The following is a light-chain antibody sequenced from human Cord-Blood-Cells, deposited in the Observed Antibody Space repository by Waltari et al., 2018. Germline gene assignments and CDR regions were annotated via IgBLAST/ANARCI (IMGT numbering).Light chain of an antibody. CDR1: GSDVGRYNL. CDR2: EVS. J-gene: IGLJ2*01. V-gene: IGLV2-23*02. Sequence: QSALIQPASASGSPGQSIHNSFTGTGSDVGRYNLYSCYQPHPGKAPTLMIDEVSKRPSGVSNRFSGSKSGNTASLTISGLQAEDEADYYCCSYAGSSTVVFGGGTKLTVL. CDR3: CSYAGSSTVV.